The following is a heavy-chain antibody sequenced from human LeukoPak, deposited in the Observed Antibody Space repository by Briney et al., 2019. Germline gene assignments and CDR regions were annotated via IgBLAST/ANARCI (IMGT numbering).Heavy chain of an antibody. CDR3: ARGYCSSTSCYYYYGMDV. CDR2: INHSGST. V-gene: IGHV4-34*01. CDR1: GGSFSGYY. D-gene: IGHD2-2*01. Sequence: SETLSLTCAVYGGSFSGYYWSWIRQPPGKGLEWIGEINHSGSTNCNPSLKSRVTISVDTSKNQFSLKLSSVTAADTAVYYCARGYCSSTSCYYYYGMDVWGQGTTVTVSS. J-gene: IGHJ6*02.